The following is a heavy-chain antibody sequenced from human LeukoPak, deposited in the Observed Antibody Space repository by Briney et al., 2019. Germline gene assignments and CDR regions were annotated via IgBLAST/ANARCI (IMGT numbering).Heavy chain of an antibody. CDR1: GFTFSSYG. Sequence: PGGSLRLSCAASGFTFSSYGMHWVRQAPGKGLEWVANIKQDGNEKYYVDSVKGRFTISRDNAKNSLYLQMNSLRAEDTAVYYCARGSSSPIDYWGQGTLVTVSS. D-gene: IGHD6-6*01. J-gene: IGHJ4*02. CDR3: ARGSSSPIDY. CDR2: IKQDGNEK. V-gene: IGHV3-7*03.